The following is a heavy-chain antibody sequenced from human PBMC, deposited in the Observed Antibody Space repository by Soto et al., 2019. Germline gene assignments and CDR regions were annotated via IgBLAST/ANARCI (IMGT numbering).Heavy chain of an antibody. Sequence: SQTLSLTCAITGGSVSSKSAAWNWIRQSPSRGLEWLGRTYYRSKWYNDYAVSVKSRITINPDTSKNQFSLQLNSVTPDDTAVYYCARTTYDVFVYWGQGTLVSISS. CDR2: TYYRSKWYN. V-gene: IGHV6-1*01. J-gene: IGHJ4*02. CDR3: ARTTYDVFVY. D-gene: IGHD3-3*01. CDR1: GGSVSSKSAA.